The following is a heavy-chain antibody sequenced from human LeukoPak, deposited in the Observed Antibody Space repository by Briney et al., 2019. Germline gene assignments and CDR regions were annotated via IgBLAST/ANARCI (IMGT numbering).Heavy chain of an antibody. CDR3: ARGLPPVMKYYFDY. J-gene: IGHJ4*02. Sequence: GGSRRLSCAASGFTFYSYGMHWVRQAPGKGLEWGAVMWYDGSNKYYADSVKGRFTISRDDSKNTLYLQMNSLRAEDTAMYYCARGLPPVMKYYFDYWGQGTLVTVSS. CDR1: GFTFYSYG. CDR2: MWYDGSNK. D-gene: IGHD4-11*01. V-gene: IGHV3-33*01.